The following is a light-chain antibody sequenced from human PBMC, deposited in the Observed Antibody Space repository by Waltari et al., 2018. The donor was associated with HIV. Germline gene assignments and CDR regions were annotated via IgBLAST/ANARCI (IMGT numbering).Light chain of an antibody. Sequence: EIVFTPSPPTLSSSPGQKVILSCRASECVGTYLAWYPHKRGQVPRLLIYDASNRAIGTPPRFSGVGSGTDFTLTISGLETEDFAVYYCQQRRNWPRVTFGPGTTV. CDR1: ECVGTY. V-gene: IGKV3-11*01. CDR2: DAS. J-gene: IGKJ3*01. CDR3: QQRRNWPRVT.